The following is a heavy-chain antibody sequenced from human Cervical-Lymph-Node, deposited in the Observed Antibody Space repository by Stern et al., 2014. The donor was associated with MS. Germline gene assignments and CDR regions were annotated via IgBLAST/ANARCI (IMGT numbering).Heavy chain of an antibody. CDR1: GYTFTSYW. CDR3: ARQRYFDY. Sequence: EVQLVESGPEVKRPGESLKISCQASGYTFTSYWIGWGRQMPGKGLEWIGIIFPGGSDISYSPSFQGQVTIPADKSGSTAYFQWNNLKAPDTAIYYCARQRYFDYWGQGTLVTVSS. V-gene: IGHV5-51*01. J-gene: IGHJ4*02. CDR2: IFPGGSDI.